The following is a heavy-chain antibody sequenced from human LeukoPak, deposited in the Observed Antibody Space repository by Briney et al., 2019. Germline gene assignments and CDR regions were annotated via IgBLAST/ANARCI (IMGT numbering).Heavy chain of an antibody. D-gene: IGHD3-22*01. CDR1: GGSFSGYY. Sequence: SETLSLTCAVYGGSFSGYYWSWIRQPPGKGLEWIGEINHSGSTNYNPSLKSRVTISVDTSKNQFSLKLSSVTAADTAVYYCARGVRTMMNWFDPWGQGTLVTVSS. CDR2: INHSGST. V-gene: IGHV4-34*01. J-gene: IGHJ5*02. CDR3: ARGVRTMMNWFDP.